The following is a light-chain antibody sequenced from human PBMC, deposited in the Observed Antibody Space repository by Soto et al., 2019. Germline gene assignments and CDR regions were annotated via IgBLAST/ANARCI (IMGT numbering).Light chain of an antibody. V-gene: IGLV1-40*01. J-gene: IGLJ2*01. CDR3: QSYDSSRSVI. CDR1: SSNIGARYD. CDR2: GNN. Sequence: QSVLTQPPSMSGAPVPRVAISCTGSSSNIGARYDVHWYQQLPGTAPKLLIYGNNNRPSGVPDRFSGSKSGTSASLAITGLQAEDEADYYCQSYDSSRSVIFGGGTKLTVL.